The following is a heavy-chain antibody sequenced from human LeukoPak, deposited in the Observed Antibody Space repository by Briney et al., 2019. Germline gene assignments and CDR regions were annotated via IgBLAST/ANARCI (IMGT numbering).Heavy chain of an antibody. D-gene: IGHD3-16*02. CDR1: GYTFTGYY. CDR2: INPNSGGT. V-gene: IGHV1-2*02. CDR3: ARPGIDYVWGSYPYDY. J-gene: IGHJ4*02. Sequence: GASVKVSCKASGYTFTGYYIHWVRQAPGQGLEWMGWINPNSGGTNYAQKFQGRVTMTRDTSISTAYMGLRSLRSDDTAVYYCARPGIDYVWGSYPYDYWGQGTLVTVSS.